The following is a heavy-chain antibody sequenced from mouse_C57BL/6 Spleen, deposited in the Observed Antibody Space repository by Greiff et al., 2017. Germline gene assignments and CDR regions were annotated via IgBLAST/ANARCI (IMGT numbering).Heavy chain of an antibody. CDR2: IFPGSGST. CDR3: ARKDYGSSYVRGNYFDY. Sequence: QVQLQQSGPELVKPGASVKISCKASGYTFTDYYINWVKQRPGQGLEWIGWIFPGSGSTYYNEKFKGKATLTVDKSSSTAYMLLSSLTSEDSAVYFCARKDYGSSYVRGNYFDYWGQGTTLTVSS. CDR1: GYTFTDYY. D-gene: IGHD1-1*01. V-gene: IGHV1-75*01. J-gene: IGHJ2*01.